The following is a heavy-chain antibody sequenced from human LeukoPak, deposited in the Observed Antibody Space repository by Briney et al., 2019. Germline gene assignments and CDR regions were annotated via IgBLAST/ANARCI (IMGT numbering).Heavy chain of an antibody. V-gene: IGHV4-59*01. D-gene: IGHD4-17*01. CDR2: IYFSGAT. CDR1: GGSISRYY. Sequence: SETLSLTCTVSGGSISRYYWSWIRQPPGKGLEWIDIYFSGATNYNPSLKSRVTISVDTSKNQFSLTLSSVTAADTAVYYCAREDPQTTVPEGLDVWGQGTTVIVSS. CDR3: AREDPQTTVPEGLDV. J-gene: IGHJ6*02.